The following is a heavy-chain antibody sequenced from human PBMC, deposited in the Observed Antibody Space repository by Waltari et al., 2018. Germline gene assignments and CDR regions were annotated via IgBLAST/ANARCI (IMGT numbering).Heavy chain of an antibody. V-gene: IGHV1-3*01. D-gene: IGHD2-15*01. CDR1: GYTFTSYA. CDR2: INAGNGNT. J-gene: IGHJ4*02. CDR3: ARGLDIVVVVAATPFDY. Sequence: QVQLVQSGAEVKKPGASVKVSCKASGYTFTSYAMHWVRQAPGQRLEWMGWINAGNGNTNYSQKFQGRVTITRDTSASTAYMELSSLRSEDTAVYYCARGLDIVVVVAATPFDYWGQGTLVTVSS.